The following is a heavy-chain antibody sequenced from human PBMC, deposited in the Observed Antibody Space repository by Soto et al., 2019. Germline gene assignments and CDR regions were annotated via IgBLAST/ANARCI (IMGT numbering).Heavy chain of an antibody. CDR2: ISYDGSNK. CDR1: GFTFSSYG. D-gene: IGHD6-19*01. CDR3: AKTRRAVAAKVTTYYFDD. Sequence: GGSLRLSCAASGFTFSSYGMHWVRQAPGKGLEWVAVISYDGSNKYYADSVKGRFTISRDNSKNTLYLQMNSLRAEDTAVYYCAKTRRAVAAKVTTYYFDDWGQGTLVTVSS. J-gene: IGHJ4*02. V-gene: IGHV3-30*18.